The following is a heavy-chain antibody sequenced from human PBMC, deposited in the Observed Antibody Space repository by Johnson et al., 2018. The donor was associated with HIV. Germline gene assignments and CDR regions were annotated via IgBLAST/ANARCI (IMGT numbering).Heavy chain of an antibody. Sequence: VQLVESGGGVVQPGGSLRLSCAASGFTFSSYDMHWVRQATGKGLEWVSAIGTAGNTYYPGSVKGRFTISRENAKNSLYLQMNSLRAEDTALYYCAKDIYRLPYSGSYYSISAFDIWGQGTMVTVSS. D-gene: IGHD1-26*01. J-gene: IGHJ3*02. CDR2: IGTAGNT. CDR1: GFTFSSYD. CDR3: AKDIYRLPYSGSYYSISAFDI. V-gene: IGHV3-13*01.